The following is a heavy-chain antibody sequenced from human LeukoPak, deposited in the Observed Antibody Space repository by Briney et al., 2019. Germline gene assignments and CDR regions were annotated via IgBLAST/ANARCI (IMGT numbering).Heavy chain of an antibody. J-gene: IGHJ4*02. V-gene: IGHV4-34*01. D-gene: IGHD3-10*01. CDR2: INHSGST. CDR3: VTGEEEGEYYFDY. CDR1: GGSFSGYY. Sequence: SETLSLTCAVYGGSFSGYYWSWIRQPPGKGLEWIGEINHSGSTNYNPSLKSRVTISVDTSKNQFSLKLSSVTAADTAAYYCVTGEEEGEYYFDYWGQGTLVTVSS.